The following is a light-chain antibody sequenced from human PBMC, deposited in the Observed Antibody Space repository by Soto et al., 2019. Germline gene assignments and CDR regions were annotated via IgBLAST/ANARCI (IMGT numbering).Light chain of an antibody. J-gene: IGLJ2*01. CDR3: SSFAGSNTV. V-gene: IGLV2-8*01. CDR1: SIDVGGYNY. CDR2: EVS. Sequence: QSALTQPPSASGSPGQSVTISCTGTSIDVGGYNYVSWYQHHPGKGPKLMIYEVSKRTSGVPARFSGSKSSNRASLTVSGLQAEDEADYFCSSFAGSNTVFGGGTKLTVL.